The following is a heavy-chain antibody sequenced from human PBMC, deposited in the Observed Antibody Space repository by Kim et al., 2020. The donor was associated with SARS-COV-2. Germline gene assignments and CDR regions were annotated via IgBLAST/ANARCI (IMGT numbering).Heavy chain of an antibody. CDR3: AREALYSGSYYYFDY. Sequence: GGSLRLSCAASGFTFSSYSMNWVRQAPGKGLEWVSSISSSSRYIYYADSVKGRFTISRDNAKNSLYLQMNSLRAEDTAVYYCAREALYSGSYYYFDYWGQGTLVTVSS. V-gene: IGHV3-21*01. CDR1: GFTFSSYS. J-gene: IGHJ4*02. D-gene: IGHD1-26*01. CDR2: ISSSSRYI.